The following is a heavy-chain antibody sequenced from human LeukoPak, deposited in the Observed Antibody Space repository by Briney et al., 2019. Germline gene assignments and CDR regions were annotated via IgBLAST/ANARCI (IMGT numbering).Heavy chain of an antibody. CDR1: GDSISSYY. D-gene: IGHD1-26*01. V-gene: IGHV4-59*01. CDR2: IYSSGRT. CDR3: AKDRSDAFDI. Sequence: PSETLSLTCTVSGDSISSYYWSWIRQPPGKGLEWIGDIYSSGRTNYNPSLKSRVTILVDTSKNQFSLKLSYVTAADTAVYYCAKDRSDAFDIWGQGTMVTVSS. J-gene: IGHJ3*02.